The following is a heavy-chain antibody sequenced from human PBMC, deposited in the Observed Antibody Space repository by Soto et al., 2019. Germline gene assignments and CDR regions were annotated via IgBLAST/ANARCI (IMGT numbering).Heavy chain of an antibody. D-gene: IGHD2-8*02. CDR2: ICYGGST. V-gene: IGHV4-39*01. CDR1: GGSISSSSYS. CDR3: ARWSLLLETGSGRGFFDY. J-gene: IGHJ4*02. Sequence: LSLTCTVSGGSISSSSYSWGWIRQPPGKGLEWIGSICYGGSTCYNPSLKSRVTISVDTSKNQFSLKLSSVTAADTAVYYCARWSLLLETGSGRGFFDYWGRGALVTVSS.